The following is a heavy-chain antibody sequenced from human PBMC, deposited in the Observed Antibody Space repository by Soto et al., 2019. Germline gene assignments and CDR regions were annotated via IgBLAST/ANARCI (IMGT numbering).Heavy chain of an antibody. CDR1: GYTFTGYY. V-gene: IGHV1-2*02. CDR2: INPNSGGT. D-gene: IGHD6-19*01. CDR3: ARVSGIAVAVSNWFDP. Sequence: ASVKVSCKASGYTFTGYYMHWVRQAPGQGLEWMGWINPNSGGTNYAQKLQGRVTMTTDTSTSTAYMELRSLRSDDTAVYYCARVSGIAVAVSNWFDPWGQGTLVTVSS. J-gene: IGHJ5*02.